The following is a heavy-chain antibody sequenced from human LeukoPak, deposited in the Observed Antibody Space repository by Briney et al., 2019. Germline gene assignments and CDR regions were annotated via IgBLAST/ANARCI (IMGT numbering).Heavy chain of an antibody. CDR2: TYYRSKWYN. CDR3: ARHLYGMDV. D-gene: IGHD3-3*02. V-gene: IGHV6-1*01. J-gene: IGHJ6*02. CDR1: GDSVPSNSAA. Sequence: SQTLSLTCAISGDSVPSNSAAWLWIRQSPSRALEGLGRTYYRSKWYNDYAGSVRSRTTINPDTSKNQFSRQLNSVTPEDTAVYYCARHLYGMDVWGQGTTVTVSS.